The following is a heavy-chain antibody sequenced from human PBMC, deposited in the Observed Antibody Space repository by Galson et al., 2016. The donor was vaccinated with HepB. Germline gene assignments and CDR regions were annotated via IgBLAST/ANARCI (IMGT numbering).Heavy chain of an antibody. J-gene: IGHJ4*02. CDR2: ISSSSNYI. CDR3: ARDPRGPQVWATYFDY. D-gene: IGHD5-18*01. Sequence: SLRLSCAASGFIFSVYNMNWARQAPGKGLEWVSSISSSSNYIYYAESVKGRFTISRDNAKNSLYLQMNSLRAEDTAVYYCARDPRGPQVWATYFDYWGQGTLVTASS. V-gene: IGHV3-21*01. CDR1: GFIFSVYN.